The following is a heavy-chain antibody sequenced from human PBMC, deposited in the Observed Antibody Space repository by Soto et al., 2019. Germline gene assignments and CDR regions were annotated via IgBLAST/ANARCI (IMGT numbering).Heavy chain of an antibody. CDR3: ARDYCSGGSCYLWFDP. Sequence: ASVKVSCKASGYTFTSYGISWVRQAPGQGLEWIGWISAYNGNTNYAQKLQGRVTMTTDTSTSTAYMELRSLRSDDTAVYYCARDYCSGGSCYLWFDPWGQGTLVTVSS. D-gene: IGHD2-15*01. CDR2: ISAYNGNT. V-gene: IGHV1-18*01. J-gene: IGHJ5*02. CDR1: GYTFTSYG.